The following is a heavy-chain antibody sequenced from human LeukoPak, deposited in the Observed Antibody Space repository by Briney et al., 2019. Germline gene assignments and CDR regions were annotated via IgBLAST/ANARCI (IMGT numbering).Heavy chain of an antibody. CDR3: ARDQGEYSYGT. Sequence: ASVKVSCKASGYTFTSYYMHWVRQAPGQGLEWMGIINPSGGSTSYAQKFQGRVTITADKSTSTAYMELSSLRSEDTAVYYCARDQGEYSYGTWGQGTLVTVSS. V-gene: IGHV1-46*01. D-gene: IGHD5-18*01. J-gene: IGHJ5*02. CDR2: INPSGGST. CDR1: GYTFTSYY.